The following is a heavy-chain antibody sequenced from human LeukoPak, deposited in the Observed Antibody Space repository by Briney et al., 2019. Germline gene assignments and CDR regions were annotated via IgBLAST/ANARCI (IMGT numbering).Heavy chain of an antibody. J-gene: IGHJ4*02. Sequence: SSETLSLTCTVSGGSIRSGGYYWSWIRQPPGKGLEWIGYIYHSGSTYYNPSLKSRVTISVDTSKNQFSLKLSSVTAADTAVYYCARANPVGAPGIDYWGQGTLATVSS. D-gene: IGHD1-26*01. CDR3: ARANPVGAPGIDY. V-gene: IGHV4-30-2*01. CDR1: GGSIRSGGYY. CDR2: IYHSGST.